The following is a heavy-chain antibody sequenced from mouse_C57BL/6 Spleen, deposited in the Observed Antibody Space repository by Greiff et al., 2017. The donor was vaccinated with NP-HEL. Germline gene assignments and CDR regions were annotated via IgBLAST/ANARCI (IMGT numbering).Heavy chain of an antibody. Sequence: EVQRVESGAELVRPGASVKLSCTASGFNIKDDYMHWVKQRPEQGLEWIGWIDPENGDTEYASKFQGKATITADTSSNTAYLQLSSLTSEDTAVYYCTTRDYYGSSYPFDYWGQGTTLTVSS. CDR3: TTRDYYGSSYPFDY. D-gene: IGHD1-1*01. J-gene: IGHJ2*01. CDR1: GFNIKDDY. V-gene: IGHV14-4*01. CDR2: IDPENGDT.